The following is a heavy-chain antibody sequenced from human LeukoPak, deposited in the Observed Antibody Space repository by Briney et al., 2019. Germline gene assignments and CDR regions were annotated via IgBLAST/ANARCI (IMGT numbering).Heavy chain of an antibody. Sequence: PGGSLRLXCAASGFTFDDYGMSWVRQAPGKGLEWVSGINWNGGSTGYADSVKGRFTISRDNAKNSLYLQMNSLRAEDTALYYCARYYDFWSGSIGYYYYMDVWGKGTTVTVSS. CDR3: ARYYDFWSGSIGYYYYMDV. J-gene: IGHJ6*03. D-gene: IGHD3-3*01. CDR1: GFTFDDYG. V-gene: IGHV3-20*04. CDR2: INWNGGST.